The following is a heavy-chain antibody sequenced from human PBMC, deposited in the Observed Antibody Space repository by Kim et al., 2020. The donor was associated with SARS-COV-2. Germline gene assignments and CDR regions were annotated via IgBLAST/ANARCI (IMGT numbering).Heavy chain of an antibody. CDR3: ARGRAGVVPSPILGIGPHYDYYAMDV. V-gene: IGHV4-34*01. D-gene: IGHD2-2*02. J-gene: IGHJ6*02. Sequence: SETLSLTCAVYGGSFSGFHWSWIRQPPGKGLEWIGEINHSGSTNYNPSLKSRVTISVDTSKSQLSLKLNFVTAADTAVYYCARGRAGVVPSPILGIGPHYDYYAMDVWGRGTTVTVSS. CDR1: GGSFSGFH. CDR2: INHSGST.